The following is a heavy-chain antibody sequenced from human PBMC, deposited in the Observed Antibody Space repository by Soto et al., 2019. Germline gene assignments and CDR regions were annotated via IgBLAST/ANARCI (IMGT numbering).Heavy chain of an antibody. CDR2: ISSGSSTI. CDR1: GFIFSSDS. Sequence: EVQLVESGGGLVQPGGSLRLSCAASGFIFSSDSMNWVRQAPGKGLEGVSYISSGSSTIYYADSVKGRFSISRDNAKNALYRQMNSLRDAATAVYYCARDVTVATEGSWGQGTLVPVSS. J-gene: IGHJ4*02. CDR3: ARDVTVATEGS. D-gene: IGHD4-17*01. V-gene: IGHV3-48*02.